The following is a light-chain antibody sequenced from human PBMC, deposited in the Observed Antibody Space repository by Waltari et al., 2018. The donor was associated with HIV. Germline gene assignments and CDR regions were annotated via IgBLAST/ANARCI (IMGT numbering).Light chain of an antibody. CDR1: SSDVGSYNL. J-gene: IGLJ1*01. Sequence: QSALTQPAPVSGSPGQSITISCTGTSSDVGSYNLVSWYKQYPGKAPKLMIYEVNKRPSGISNRFAGSKSGNTASLTISGLQAEDEADYYCCSYAGSRRVFGTGTKVTVL. CDR3: CSYAGSRRV. V-gene: IGLV2-23*02. CDR2: EVN.